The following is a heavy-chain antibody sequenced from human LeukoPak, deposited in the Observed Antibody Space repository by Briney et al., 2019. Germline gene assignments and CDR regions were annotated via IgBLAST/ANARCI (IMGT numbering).Heavy chain of an antibody. J-gene: IGHJ4*02. CDR1: GGSVSRGSYY. Sequence: PSETLSLTCTVSGGSVSRGSYYWSWIRQPPGKGLEWIGYIYYNGSTNYNPSLKSRVTISVDTSKNQFSLKLSSVTAADTAVYYCAREKRAVAGFYFDYWGQGTLVTVPS. V-gene: IGHV4-61*01. CDR3: AREKRAVAGFYFDY. CDR2: IYYNGST. D-gene: IGHD6-19*01.